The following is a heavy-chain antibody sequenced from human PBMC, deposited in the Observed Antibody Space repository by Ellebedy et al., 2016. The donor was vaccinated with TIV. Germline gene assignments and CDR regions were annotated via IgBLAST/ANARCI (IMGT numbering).Heavy chain of an antibody. CDR2: INHSGSS. CDR3: ARESRGVVVLPDAKYFHHYMDV. CDR1: GGSFSGYY. J-gene: IGHJ6*03. D-gene: IGHD2-2*01. V-gene: IGHV4-34*01. Sequence: SQTLSLTCXVYGGSFSGYYWSWIRQPPGKGLEWIGEINHSGSSNYNPSLESRVTISRDTSKNQFSLTLNSVTAADTAVYYCARESRGVVVLPDAKYFHHYMDVWGEGTTVTVSS.